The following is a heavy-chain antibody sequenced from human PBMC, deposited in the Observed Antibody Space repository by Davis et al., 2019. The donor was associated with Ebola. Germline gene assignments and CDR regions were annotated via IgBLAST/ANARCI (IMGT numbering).Heavy chain of an antibody. CDR3: ARGTKLLVRSGTKYYFDY. D-gene: IGHD6-19*01. CDR1: GGSISSYY. Sequence: PSETLSLTCTVSGGSISSYYWSWIRQPPGKGLEWIGYIYYSGSTNYNPSLKSRVTISVDTSKNQFSLKLSSVTAADTAVYYCARGTKLLVRSGTKYYFDYWGQGTLVTVSS. J-gene: IGHJ4*02. CDR2: IYYSGST. V-gene: IGHV4-59*01.